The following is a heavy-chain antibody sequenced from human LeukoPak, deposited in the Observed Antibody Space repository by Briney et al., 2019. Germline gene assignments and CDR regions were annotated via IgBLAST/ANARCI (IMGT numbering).Heavy chain of an antibody. Sequence: GGSLRLSCAASGFTFSSYAMHWVRQAPRKGVEWVSAISGSGGNTYYADSVKGRFTISRDNSKSTLYLQMNSLRAEDTAVYYCAKLNLRPGDYWGQGTLVTVSS. CDR3: AKLNLRPGDY. V-gene: IGHV3-23*01. J-gene: IGHJ4*02. D-gene: IGHD5/OR15-5a*01. CDR2: ISGSGGNT. CDR1: GFTFSSYA.